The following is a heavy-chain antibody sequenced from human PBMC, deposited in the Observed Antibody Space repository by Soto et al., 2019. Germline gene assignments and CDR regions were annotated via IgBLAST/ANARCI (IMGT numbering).Heavy chain of an antibody. CDR3: RFYVPAFDI. CDR1: GGTFSSYT. Sequence: QVQLVQSGAEVKKPGSSVKVSCKASGGTFSSYTISWVRQAPGQGLEWMGRIMPILGIANYAQKFQGRVTITADKSTSTAYMELSSQRSEDTAVYYCRFYVPAFDIWGQVTMVTVSS. V-gene: IGHV1-69*02. J-gene: IGHJ3*02. D-gene: IGHD3-16*01. CDR2: IMPILGIA.